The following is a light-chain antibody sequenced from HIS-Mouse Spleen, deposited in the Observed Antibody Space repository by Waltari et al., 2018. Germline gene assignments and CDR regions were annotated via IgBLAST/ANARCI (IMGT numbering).Light chain of an antibody. CDR2: EGS. CDR3: CSYAGSSTYV. V-gene: IGLV2-23*01. Sequence: QSALTQPASVSGSPGQSITISCTGTSSDVGSYNLVSWYQRHPGKAPKRMIYEGSKRPSGVSNRFSGSKSGNTASLTISGLQAEDEADYYCCSYAGSSTYVFGTGTKVTVL. J-gene: IGLJ1*01. CDR1: SSDVGSYNL.